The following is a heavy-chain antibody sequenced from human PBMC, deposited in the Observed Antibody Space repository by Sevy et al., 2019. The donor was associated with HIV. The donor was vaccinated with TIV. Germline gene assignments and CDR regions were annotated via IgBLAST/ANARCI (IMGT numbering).Heavy chain of an antibody. D-gene: IGHD3-22*01. Sequence: GGSLRLSCAASGFTFSSYSMNWVRQAPGKGLEWVSYISSSSSTIYYADSVKGRFTISRDNAKNSRYLQMNSLRDEDTAVYYCARVSPYYYDSSGYYHEAFDIWGQGTMVTVSS. CDR1: GFTFSSYS. CDR2: ISSSSSTI. CDR3: ARVSPYYYDSSGYYHEAFDI. V-gene: IGHV3-48*02. J-gene: IGHJ3*02.